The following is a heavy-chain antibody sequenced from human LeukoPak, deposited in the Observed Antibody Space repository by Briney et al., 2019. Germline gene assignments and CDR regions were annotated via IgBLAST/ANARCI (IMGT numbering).Heavy chain of an antibody. CDR2: IRSNGGST. D-gene: IGHD2-21*02. J-gene: IGHJ4*02. V-gene: IGHV3-64*01. CDR3: ARAPMSGDYYFDY. Sequence: GGSLRLSCAASGFTFSSYAMHWGRQAPGKGLEYVSAIRSNGGSTYYANSVKGRFTISRDNSKNTLYLQMGSLRAEDMAVYYCARAPMSGDYYFDYWGQGTLVTVSS. CDR1: GFTFSSYA.